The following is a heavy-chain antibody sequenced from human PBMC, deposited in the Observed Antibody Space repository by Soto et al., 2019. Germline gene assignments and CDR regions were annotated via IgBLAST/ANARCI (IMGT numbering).Heavy chain of an antibody. V-gene: IGHV4-39*01. CDR3: ARFVYGDYISDNWFDP. J-gene: IGHJ5*02. CDR2: IYYSGST. Sequence: SETLSLTCTVSGCSISSSSYYWVWIRQPPGKGLEWIGSIYYSGSTYYNPSLKSRVTISVDTSKNQFSLKVSSVTAADTAVYYCARFVYGDYISDNWFDPWGQGTQVTVS. CDR1: GCSISSSSYY. D-gene: IGHD4-17*01.